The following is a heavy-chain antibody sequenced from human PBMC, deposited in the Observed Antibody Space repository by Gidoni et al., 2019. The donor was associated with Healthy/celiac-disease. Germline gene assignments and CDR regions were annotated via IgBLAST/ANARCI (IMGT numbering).Heavy chain of an antibody. CDR1: GGSFSGYY. D-gene: IGHD5-18*01. Sequence: QVQLQQWGAGLLKPSATLSLTCAVYGGSFSGYYWSWIRQPPGKGLEWIGEINHSGSTNYNPSLKSRVTISVDTSKNQFSLKLSSVTAADTAVYYCARGAVSYGYFTWFDPWGQGTLVTVSS. J-gene: IGHJ5*02. V-gene: IGHV4-34*01. CDR2: INHSGST. CDR3: ARGAVSYGYFTWFDP.